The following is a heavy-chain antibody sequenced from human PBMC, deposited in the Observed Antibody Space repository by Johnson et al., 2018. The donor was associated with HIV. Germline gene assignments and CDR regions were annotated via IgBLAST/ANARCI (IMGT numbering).Heavy chain of an antibody. V-gene: IGHV3-7*03. CDR2: IKQDGSEK. D-gene: IGHD3-22*01. CDR3: ARVGWRSVYDSDGRDAFEI. Sequence: VQLVESGGGLVKPGRSLRLSCAASGFTFTSYWMSWVRQAPGKGLEWVANIKQDGSEKYYVDSVKGRFTISRDNAKNSLYLQMKSLKGEDTALYYCARVGWRSVYDSDGRDAFEIWGQGTMVTVSS. J-gene: IGHJ3*02. CDR1: GFTFTSYW.